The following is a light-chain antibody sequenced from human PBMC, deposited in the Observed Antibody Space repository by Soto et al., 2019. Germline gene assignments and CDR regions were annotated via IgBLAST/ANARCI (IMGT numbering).Light chain of an antibody. V-gene: IGKV1-5*01. J-gene: IGKJ1*01. Sequence: DIQVTQSPPTLSASVGDRVTITCRASQSVSWWLAWYQQKPGKGPKLLIYDASSLQSGVPSRFSGSGSGTDFTLTISSLQPEDFATYYCQQTSQTPKTFGQGTKVDIK. CDR2: DAS. CDR1: QSVSWW. CDR3: QQTSQTPKT.